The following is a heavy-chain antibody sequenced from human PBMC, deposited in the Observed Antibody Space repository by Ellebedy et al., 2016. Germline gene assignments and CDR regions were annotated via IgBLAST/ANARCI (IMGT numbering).Heavy chain of an antibody. CDR2: VYNSGST. CDR1: GASISSFH. CDR3: VGHYYSPLTGYRNAFDI. Sequence: SETLSLTCSVSGASISSFHWSWIRQTPGKGLEWIGYVYNSGSTKTNPSLTSRLTVSVDMYKNQLLRKLRSVTAADTAVYYCVGHYYSPLTGYRNAFDIWGHGTMVTVSS. V-gene: IGHV4-59*08. J-gene: IGHJ3*02. D-gene: IGHD3-9*01.